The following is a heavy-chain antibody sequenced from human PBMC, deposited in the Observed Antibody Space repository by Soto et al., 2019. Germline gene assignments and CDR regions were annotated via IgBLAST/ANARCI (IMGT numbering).Heavy chain of an antibody. V-gene: IGHV4-59*01. CDR1: GFTINSYF. CDR2: IYYSGST. CDR3: ATAGNNIVQFDV. D-gene: IGHD3-10*01. Sequence: KPXGSLSLTCSVSGFTINSYFWSWIRQSPGKGLEWIENIYYSGSTSSSPSLKSRVYISVDTYKNQFSLEVHYVTGADTDVYYWATAGNNIVQFDVWGQGNLVTVSS. J-gene: IGHJ4*02.